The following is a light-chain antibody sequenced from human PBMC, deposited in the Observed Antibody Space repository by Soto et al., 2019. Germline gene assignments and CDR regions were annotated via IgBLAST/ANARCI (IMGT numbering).Light chain of an antibody. CDR2: DVY. V-gene: IGKV1-5*01. Sequence: DIQMTQSPSTLSASVGDRVTITCRASQSFSGWLAWYQQKPGKAPNLLIYDVYSLKSGVPSRFSGSGSGTEFTLTISSLQPDDFATYYCQHYNSYSEAFGQGTKVDIK. CDR3: QHYNSYSEA. CDR1: QSFSGW. J-gene: IGKJ1*01.